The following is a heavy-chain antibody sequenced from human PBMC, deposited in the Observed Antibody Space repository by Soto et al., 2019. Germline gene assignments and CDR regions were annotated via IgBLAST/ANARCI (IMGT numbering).Heavy chain of an antibody. CDR3: AKLHPVVVYDYGDYVSLGWFDP. V-gene: IGHV3-30*18. J-gene: IGHJ5*02. D-gene: IGHD4-17*01. Sequence: GGSLRLSCAASGFTFSSYGMHWVRQAPGKGLEWVAVISYDGSNKYYADSVKGRFTISRDNSKNTLYLQMNSLRAEDTAVYYCAKLHPVVVYDYGDYVSLGWFDPWGQGTLVTVSS. CDR1: GFTFSSYG. CDR2: ISYDGSNK.